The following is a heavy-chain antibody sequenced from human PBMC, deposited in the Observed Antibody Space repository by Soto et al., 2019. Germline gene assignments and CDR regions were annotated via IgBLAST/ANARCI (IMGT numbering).Heavy chain of an antibody. J-gene: IGHJ3*02. CDR1: GYTFTSYG. CDR3: ARVGYYYDSSGQIPGAFDI. V-gene: IGHV1-18*01. CDR2: ISAYNGNT. Sequence: ASVKVSCKASGYTFTSYGISWVRLAPGQGLEWMGWISAYNGNTNYAQKLQGRVTMTTDTSTSTAYMELRSLRSDDTAVYYCARVGYYYDSSGQIPGAFDIWGQGTMVTVSS. D-gene: IGHD3-22*01.